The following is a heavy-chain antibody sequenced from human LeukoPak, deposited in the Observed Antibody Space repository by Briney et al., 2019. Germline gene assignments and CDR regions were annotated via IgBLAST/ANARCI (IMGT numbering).Heavy chain of an antibody. CDR3: ARHESSSGWYWWFDP. J-gene: IGHJ5*02. V-gene: IGHV4-39*01. Sequence: GSLRLSCAASGFTVSSSYMSWVRQPPGKGLEWIGSIFYSGRTYYNPSLMSRVTISVDTSKNQFSLKLSSVTAADTAVYYCARHESSSGWYWWFDPWGQGTLVTVSS. D-gene: IGHD6-19*01. CDR1: GFTVSSSY. CDR2: IFYSGRT.